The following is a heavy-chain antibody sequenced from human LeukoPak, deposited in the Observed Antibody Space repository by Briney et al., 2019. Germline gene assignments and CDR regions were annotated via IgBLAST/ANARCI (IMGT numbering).Heavy chain of an antibody. V-gene: IGHV1-69*06. CDR2: IIPIFGTA. CDR3: ARGYSYGYYFDY. Sequence: WASVKVSCKASGVTFSSYAISWVRQAPGQGLEWMGGIIPIFGTANYAQKFQGRVTITADKSTSTAYMELSSLRSEDTAVYYCARGYSYGYYFDYWGQGTLVTVSS. J-gene: IGHJ4*02. D-gene: IGHD5-18*01. CDR1: GVTFSSYA.